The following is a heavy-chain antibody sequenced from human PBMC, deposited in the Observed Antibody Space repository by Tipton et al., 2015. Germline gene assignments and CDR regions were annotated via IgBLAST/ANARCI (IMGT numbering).Heavy chain of an antibody. V-gene: IGHV4-59*01. CDR2: MFYTGIT. CDR1: GGSISRYY. J-gene: IGHJ4*02. D-gene: IGHD5-12*01. CDR3: VGGLSGYDPFDY. Sequence: TLSLTCTVSGGSISRYYWSWIRQPPGTGLEWIGYMFYTGITNYNPSLKSRVTMSVATSKNQFSLRLSSVTAADTAVYYCVGGLSGYDPFDYWGQGALVTVSS.